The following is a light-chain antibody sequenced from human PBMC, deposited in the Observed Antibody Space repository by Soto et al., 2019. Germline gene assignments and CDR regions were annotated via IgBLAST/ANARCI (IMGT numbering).Light chain of an antibody. Sequence: QSVLTQPPSVSGAPGQRVTISCTGSSSNIGAGYDVHWYQQLPGTAPKLLIYGNSNRPSGVPDRFSGSKSGTSASLAITGLQAEDEAEYYCQSYDSSLSGGVFGGGTTLTVL. CDR3: QSYDSSLSGGV. J-gene: IGLJ2*01. CDR2: GNS. V-gene: IGLV1-40*01. CDR1: SSNIGAGYD.